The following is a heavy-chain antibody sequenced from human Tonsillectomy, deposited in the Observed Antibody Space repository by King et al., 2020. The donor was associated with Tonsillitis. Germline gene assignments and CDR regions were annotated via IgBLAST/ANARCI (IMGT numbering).Heavy chain of an antibody. CDR3: ARGNKHRWYSSSY. CDR2: INPNSGGT. D-gene: IGHD6-6*01. J-gene: IGHJ4*02. V-gene: IGHV1-2*02. CDR1: GYTFTGYY. Sequence: QLVQSGAEVKKPGASGKVFCKASGYTFTGYYMHWVRQAPGQGLEWMVWINPNSGGTNYAQKFQGRVTMTRDTSISTAYMELSRLRSDDTAVYYCARGNKHRWYSSSYWGQGTLVTVSS.